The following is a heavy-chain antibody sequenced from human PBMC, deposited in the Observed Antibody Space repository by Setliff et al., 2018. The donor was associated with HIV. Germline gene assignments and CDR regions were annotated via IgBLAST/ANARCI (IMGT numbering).Heavy chain of an antibody. D-gene: IGHD3-3*01. V-gene: IGHV4-59*01. Sequence: SETLSLTCSVSGGSFSGYYWSWIRQPPGKGLEWIGYIYIYNSGSTNYNPSLTSRVTISADTSRNQFSLKLTSVTAADTAIYYCARGVNFDYRGQGTQVTVSS. CDR2: IYIYNSGST. CDR1: GGSFSGYY. CDR3: ARGVNFDY. J-gene: IGHJ4*02.